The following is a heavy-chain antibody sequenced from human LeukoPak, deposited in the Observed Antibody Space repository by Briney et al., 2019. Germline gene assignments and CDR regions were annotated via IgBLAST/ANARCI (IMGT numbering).Heavy chain of an antibody. D-gene: IGHD6-6*01. Sequence: SETLSLTCSVSGGSISSLYWSWIRQPPGKGLEWIGYIYYTGSTNYNPSLKSRVTIFVDMSKNQFSLRLSSVTAADTSLYYCARHRAYSSASPFDYWGQGALVTVSS. CDR2: IYYTGST. J-gene: IGHJ4*02. CDR1: GGSISSLY. V-gene: IGHV4-59*08. CDR3: ARHRAYSSASPFDY.